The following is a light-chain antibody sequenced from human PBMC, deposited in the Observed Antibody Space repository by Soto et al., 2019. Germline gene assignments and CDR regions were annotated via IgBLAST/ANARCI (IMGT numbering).Light chain of an antibody. V-gene: IGLV2-14*01. Sequence: QSVLTQPASVSGSPGQSITISCTGTSSDVGGYNYVSWYQQHPGKAPKLMIYDVSNRPSGVSNRFSGSKSGNTASLTISGLQAEDEADYYCNSYTSSSTVVFGGRTKVTVL. CDR3: NSYTSSSTVV. CDR1: SSDVGGYNY. CDR2: DVS. J-gene: IGLJ2*01.